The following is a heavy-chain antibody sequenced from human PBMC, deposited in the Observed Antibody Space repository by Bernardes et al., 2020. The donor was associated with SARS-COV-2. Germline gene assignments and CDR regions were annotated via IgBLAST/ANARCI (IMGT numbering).Heavy chain of an antibody. Sequence: GGSLRLSCAASGFTFSSYGMHWVRQAPGKGLEWVAVIWYDGSNKYYADSVKGRFTISRDNSKNTLYLQMNSLRAEDTAVYYCARDGWMWFREPWGYYYYGMDVWGQGTTVTVSS. CDR1: GFTFSSYG. J-gene: IGHJ6*02. D-gene: IGHD3-10*01. CDR3: ARDGWMWFREPWGYYYYGMDV. CDR2: IWYDGSNK. V-gene: IGHV3-33*08.